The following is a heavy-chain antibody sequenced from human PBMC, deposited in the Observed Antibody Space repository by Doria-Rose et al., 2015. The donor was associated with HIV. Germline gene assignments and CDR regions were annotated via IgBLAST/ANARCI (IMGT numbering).Heavy chain of an antibody. J-gene: IGHJ5*02. D-gene: IGHD1-26*01. CDR2: ISSGGKII. V-gene: IGHV3-48*01. CDR3: ASGSTSWENWFHP. Sequence: VQLVQSGGGFVQPGGSLRLSCAVSGFTFSRYSMNWVRQAPGKGLEWVAHISSGGKIIYYGDSVKGRFTISRDNAKNSLFLQMNSLRAEDTAVYYCASGSTSWENWFHPWGQGTLVTVSS. CDR1: GFTFSRYS.